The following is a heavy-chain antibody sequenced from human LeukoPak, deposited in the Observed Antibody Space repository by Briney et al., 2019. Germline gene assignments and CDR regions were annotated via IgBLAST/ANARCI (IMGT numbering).Heavy chain of an antibody. CDR1: GFRFSSFG. J-gene: IGHJ5*02. V-gene: IGHV1-18*04. Sequence: ASVKVSCKASGFRFSSFGVSWVRQAPGQGLEWMGWISNYFGVTHYAEKFEDRVTMTVDTSTTTVYMELRSLKYDDTAIYYCARDSDYSGNGHGDWFDPWGQGTVVIVSS. CDR3: ARDSDYSGNGHGDWFDP. CDR2: ISNYFGVT. D-gene: IGHD4-11*01.